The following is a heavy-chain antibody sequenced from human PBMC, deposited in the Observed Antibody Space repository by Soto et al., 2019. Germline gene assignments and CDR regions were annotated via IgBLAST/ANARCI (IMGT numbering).Heavy chain of an antibody. Sequence: PSETLSLTCTVSGGSISSTGHHWVWVRQPPGKGLEWIASVFYTGTTYYTPSLKSRVIISVDTSKNQFSLRLSSVTAADTAIYYCAREYKSSWFEFDYWGQGTLVTVSS. D-gene: IGHD6-13*01. CDR2: VFYTGTT. J-gene: IGHJ4*02. CDR3: AREYKSSWFEFDY. CDR1: GGSISSTGHH. V-gene: IGHV4-39*02.